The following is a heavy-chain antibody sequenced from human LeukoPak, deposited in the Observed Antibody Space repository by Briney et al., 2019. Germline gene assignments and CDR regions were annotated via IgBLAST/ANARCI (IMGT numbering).Heavy chain of an antibody. V-gene: IGHV1-8*01. CDR2: MNPNSGNT. D-gene: IGHD6-13*01. CDR1: GYTFTSYD. CDR3: ASLGIAAAGTDIVVDNWFDP. Sequence: ASVKVSCKASGYTFTSYDINWVRQATGQGLEWRGWMNPNSGNTGYAQKFQGRVTMTRNTSISTAYMELSSLRSEDPAVYYCASLGIAAAGTDIVVDNWFDPWGQGTLVTVSS. J-gene: IGHJ5*02.